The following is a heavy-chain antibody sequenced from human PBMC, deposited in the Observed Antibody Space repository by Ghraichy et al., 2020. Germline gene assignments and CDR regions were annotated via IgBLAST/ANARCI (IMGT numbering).Heavy chain of an antibody. V-gene: IGHV1-46*03. CDR1: GSNFSTYF. D-gene: IGHD1-14*01. Sequence: ASVKVSCKVSGSNFSTYFMNWVRQARGLRVEWMGIINTSSGSTGYAQKFQGRVTMTRDTSTSTFYMELSSLRSEDTAVYYCARDSRRGWPHDYWGQGTLVTVSS. CDR2: INTSSGST. J-gene: IGHJ4*02. CDR3: ARDSRRGWPHDY.